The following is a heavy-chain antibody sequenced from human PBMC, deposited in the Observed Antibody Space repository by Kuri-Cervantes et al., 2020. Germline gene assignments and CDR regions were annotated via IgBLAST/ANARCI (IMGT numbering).Heavy chain of an antibody. CDR3: ARNGVQWQRTWFDP. D-gene: IGHD1-26*01. Sequence: SETLSLTCTVSGGSISSYYWSWIRQPPGKGLEWIGYIYYSGSTYNNPSLRSRVTISSDTSKNQFSLKLRSVTAADTAVYYCARNGVQWQRTWFDPWGQGTLVTVSS. CDR2: IYYSGST. CDR1: GGSISSYY. V-gene: IGHV4-59*12. J-gene: IGHJ5*02.